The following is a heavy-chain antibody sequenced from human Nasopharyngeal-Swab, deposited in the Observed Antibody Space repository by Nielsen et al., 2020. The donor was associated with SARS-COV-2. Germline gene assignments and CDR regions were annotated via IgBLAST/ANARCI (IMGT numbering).Heavy chain of an antibody. CDR1: GFTVSSNY. CDR2: IYSGGST. J-gene: IGHJ6*03. CDR3: ARGDVVVPASGYYMDV. D-gene: IGHD2-2*01. V-gene: IGHV3-53*01. Sequence: GESLKISCAASGFTVSSNYMSWVRQAPVKGLEWVSVIYSGGSTYYADSLKGRFTISTYNSKNTLYLQMNSLRAEDTAVYYCARGDVVVPASGYYMDVWGKGNTVNVSS.